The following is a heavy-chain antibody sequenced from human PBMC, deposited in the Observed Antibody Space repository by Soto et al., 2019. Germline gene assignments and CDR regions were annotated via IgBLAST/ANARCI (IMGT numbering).Heavy chain of an antibody. V-gene: IGHV4-34*01. D-gene: IGHD1-1*01. CDR2: INHSGST. J-gene: IGHJ6*02. CDR3: ARSIRGTGMPYYYGMDV. CDR1: GGSFSGYY. Sequence: SETLSLTCAVYGGSFSGYYWSWIRQPPGKGLEWIGEINHSGSTNYNPSLKSRVTISVDTSKNQFSLKLSSVTAADTAVYYCARSIRGTGMPYYYGMDVWGQGTTVTVS.